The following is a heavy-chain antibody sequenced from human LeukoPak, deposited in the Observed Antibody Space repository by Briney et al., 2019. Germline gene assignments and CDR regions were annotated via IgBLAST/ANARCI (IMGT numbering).Heavy chain of an antibody. V-gene: IGHV4-59*08. J-gene: IGHJ3*02. CDR3: ARHKGGDNHPLDI. CDR1: GASISTYY. D-gene: IGHD2-21*01. CDR2: IYNSVNT. Sequence: PSETLSLTCTVSGASISTYYWSWIRQPPEKGLEWIAYIYNSVNTNYNPSLRSRVTISVDTSKNQFSLKLSSVAAADTAVYYCARHKGGDNHPLDIWGQGTMVTVSS.